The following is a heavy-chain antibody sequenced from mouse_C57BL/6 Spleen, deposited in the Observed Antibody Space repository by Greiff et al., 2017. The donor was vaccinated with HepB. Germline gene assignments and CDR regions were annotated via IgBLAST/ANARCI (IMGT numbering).Heavy chain of an antibody. V-gene: IGHV1-64*01. J-gene: IGHJ4*01. D-gene: IGHD1-1*01. CDR3: ARRDYGSSGYAMDY. Sequence: QVHVKQSGAELVKPGASVKLSCKASGYTFTSYWMHWVKQRPGQGLEWIGMIHPNSGSTNYNEKFKSKATLTVDKSSSTAYMQLSSLTSEDSAVYYCARRDYGSSGYAMDYWGQGTSVTVSS. CDR2: IHPNSGST. CDR1: GYTFTSYW.